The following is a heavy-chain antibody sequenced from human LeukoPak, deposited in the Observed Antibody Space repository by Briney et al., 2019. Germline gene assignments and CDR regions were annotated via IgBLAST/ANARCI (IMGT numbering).Heavy chain of an antibody. CDR1: GDSMDNYY. D-gene: IGHD3-22*01. CDR3: ARQSGHFYDKNSYWYNWFDS. Sequence: PSETLSLTCTVSGDSMDNYYWSWIRQPPGKGLEWIGYIYYSGSTTYNPSLESRVTMSIETSTNQFSLKLTSVTATDTAVYYCARQSGHFYDKNSYWYNWFDSWGQGTLVTVSS. V-gene: IGHV4-59*08. CDR2: IYYSGST. J-gene: IGHJ5*01.